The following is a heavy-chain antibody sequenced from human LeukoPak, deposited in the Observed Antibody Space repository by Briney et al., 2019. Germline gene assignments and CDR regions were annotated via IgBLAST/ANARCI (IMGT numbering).Heavy chain of an antibody. D-gene: IGHD2-2*01. CDR3: ARSYCSSTSCYRGNYYYMDV. V-gene: IGHV4-61*02. Sequence: SQTLSLTCTVSGGSISSGSYYWSWIRQPAGKGLEWIGRIYTSGSTNYNPSLRSRVTISVDTSKNQFSLKLSSVTAADTAVYYCARSYCSSTSCYRGNYYYMDVWGKGTTVTVSS. CDR1: GGSISSGSYY. J-gene: IGHJ6*03. CDR2: IYTSGST.